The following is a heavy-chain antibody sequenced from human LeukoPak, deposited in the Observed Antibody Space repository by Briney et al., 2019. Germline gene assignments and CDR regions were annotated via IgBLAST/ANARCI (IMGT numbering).Heavy chain of an antibody. V-gene: IGHV4-34*01. CDR1: GESFSGYF. Sequence: SETLSLTCAVYGESFSGYFWNWIRQPPGKGLEWIGEINHSGSTSNHNPSLKSRVTMSVDTSKNQFSLKLSSVTAADTAVYYCARVGYSSSSTFDYWGQGTLVTVSS. J-gene: IGHJ4*02. CDR3: ARVGYSSSSTFDY. CDR2: INHSGSTS. D-gene: IGHD6-6*01.